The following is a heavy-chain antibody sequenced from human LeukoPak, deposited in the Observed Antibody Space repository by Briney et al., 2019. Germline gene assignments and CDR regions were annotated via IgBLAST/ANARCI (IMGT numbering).Heavy chain of an antibody. J-gene: IGHJ4*02. CDR2: IYHSGST. CDR3: ARGDYDILTGYEIFDY. V-gene: IGHV4-30-2*01. D-gene: IGHD3-9*01. CDR1: GGSISSGGYS. Sequence: SETLSLTCAVSGGSISSGGYSWSWIRQPPGKGLEWIGYIYHSGSTYYNPSLKSRVTISVDRSKNQFSLKLSSVTAADTAVYYCARGDYDILTGYEIFDYWGQGTLVTVSS.